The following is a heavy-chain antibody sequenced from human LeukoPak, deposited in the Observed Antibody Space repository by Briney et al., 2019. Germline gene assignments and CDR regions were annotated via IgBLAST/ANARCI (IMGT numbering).Heavy chain of an antibody. V-gene: IGHV3-23*01. CDR1: GFLFNSYG. CDR3: AKSGYNRFDY. J-gene: IGHJ4*02. CDR2: ITGSTRTT. Sequence: PGGSLRFSCAASGFLFNSYGMSWVRQAPGQGLEWVSSITGSTRTTYYTDSVKGRFIISRDNSKNTLYLQMNSLRAEDTAVYYCAKSGYNRFDYWGQGTLVTVSS. D-gene: IGHD5-24*01.